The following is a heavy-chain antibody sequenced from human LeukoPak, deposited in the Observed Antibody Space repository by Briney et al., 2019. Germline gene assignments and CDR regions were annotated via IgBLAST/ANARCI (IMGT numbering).Heavy chain of an antibody. V-gene: IGHV1-69*04. CDR2: IIPILGIA. D-gene: IGHD6-13*01. Sequence: SVKVSCKASGGTFSSYAISWVRQAPGQGLEWMGRIIPILGIANYAQKFQGRVTITADKSTSTAYMELSSLRSEDTAAYYCAGASAAAPDYFDYWGQGTLVTVSS. J-gene: IGHJ4*02. CDR3: AGASAAAPDYFDY. CDR1: GGTFSSYA.